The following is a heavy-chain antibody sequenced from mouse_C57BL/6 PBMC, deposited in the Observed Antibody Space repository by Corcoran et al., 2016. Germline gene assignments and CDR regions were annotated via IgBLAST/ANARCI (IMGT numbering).Heavy chain of an antibody. V-gene: IGHV1-26*01. J-gene: IGHJ3*01. CDR3: ARGNPGLFAY. Sequence: EVQLQQSGPELVKPGASVKISCKASGYTFTDYYMNWVKQSHGKSLEWIGDINPNNGGTSYNQKFKGKATLTVDKSSSTAYMELRSLTSEDSAVDYWARGNPGLFAYWGQGTLVTVSA. CDR1: GYTFTDYY. CDR2: INPNNGGT.